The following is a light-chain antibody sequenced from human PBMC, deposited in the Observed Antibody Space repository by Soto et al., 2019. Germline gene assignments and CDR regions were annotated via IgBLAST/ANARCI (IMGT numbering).Light chain of an antibody. CDR3: SSYTSSSTYV. CDR2: EVS. V-gene: IGLV2-14*01. Sequence: QSALTQPASVSGSPGQSITISCTGTSSDDGGYNFVSWYQQHPGKAPKLLIYEVSNRPSGVSNRFSGSKSGNTASLTISGLQAEDEADYYCSSYTSSSTYVFGTGTKLTV. J-gene: IGLJ1*01. CDR1: SSDDGGYNF.